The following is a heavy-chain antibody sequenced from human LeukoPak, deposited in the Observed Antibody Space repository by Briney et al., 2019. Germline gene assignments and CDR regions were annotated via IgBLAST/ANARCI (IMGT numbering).Heavy chain of an antibody. Sequence: PGGSLRLSCAASAFTFSRYGMHWVRQAPGKGLEWIGEINHSGSTNYNPSLKSQVTISVDTSKNQFSLKLSSVTAADTAVYYCARGGRVYYYDSSGYSSAQFDYWGQGTLVTVSS. CDR1: AFTFSRYG. J-gene: IGHJ4*02. CDR3: ARGGRVYYYDSSGYSSAQFDY. V-gene: IGHV4-34*01. D-gene: IGHD3-22*01. CDR2: INHSGST.